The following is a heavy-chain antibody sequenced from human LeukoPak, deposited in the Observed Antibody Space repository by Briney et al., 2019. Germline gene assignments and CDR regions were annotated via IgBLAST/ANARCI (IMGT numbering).Heavy chain of an antibody. CDR3: ARVIGYCSSTSCLALHAFDI. CDR1: GGSISSYY. CDR2: IYYSGST. V-gene: IGHV4-59*01. D-gene: IGHD2-2*01. J-gene: IGHJ3*02. Sequence: SETLSLTCTVSGGSISSYYRSWIRHPPGKGLEWIGYIYYSGSTNYNPSLKSRVTISVDTSKNQFSLKLSSVTAADTAVYYCARVIGYCSSTSCLALHAFDIWGQGTMVTVSS.